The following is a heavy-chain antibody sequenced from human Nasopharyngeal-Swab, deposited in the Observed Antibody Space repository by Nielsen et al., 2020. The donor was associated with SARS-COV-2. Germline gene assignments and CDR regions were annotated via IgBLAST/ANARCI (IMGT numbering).Heavy chain of an antibody. J-gene: IGHJ6*04. D-gene: IGHD6-13*01. CDR2: IYYSGST. CDR3: ARGQQLVTMDV. Sequence: RQAPGKGLEWIGYIYYSGSTYYNPSLKSRVTISVDTSKNQFSLKLSSVTAADTAAYYCARGQQLVTMDVWGKGTTVTVSS. V-gene: IGHV4-31*02.